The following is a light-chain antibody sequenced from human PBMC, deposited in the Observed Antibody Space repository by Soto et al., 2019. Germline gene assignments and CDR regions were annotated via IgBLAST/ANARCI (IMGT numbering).Light chain of an antibody. V-gene: IGLV1-40*01. Sequence: VLTQPPSVSGAPGQRVTISCTGSSSNIGAHYDVHWYQQLPGTAPKLLIYGNSNRPSGVPDRFSGSKSGTSASLAITGLQAEDEADYYCQSYDISLSGNVLGNGTKVTVL. CDR1: SSNIGAHYD. J-gene: IGLJ1*01. CDR3: QSYDISLSGNV. CDR2: GNS.